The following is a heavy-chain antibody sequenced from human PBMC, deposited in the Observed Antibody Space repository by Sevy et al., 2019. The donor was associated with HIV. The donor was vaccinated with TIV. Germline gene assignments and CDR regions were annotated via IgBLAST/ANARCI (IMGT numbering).Heavy chain of an antibody. J-gene: IGHJ6*03. V-gene: IGHV4-4*07. CDR2: IYTSGST. D-gene: IGHD6-19*01. CDR3: ARDSSSGWYPYYYYYMDV. Sequence: SETLSLTCTVSGGSISSYYWSWIRQPAGKGLEWIGRIYTSGSTNYNPSLKSRVTMSVDTSKNQFSLKLSSVTAADTAVYYCARDSSSGWYPYYYYYMDVWGKGTTVTVSS. CDR1: GGSISSYY.